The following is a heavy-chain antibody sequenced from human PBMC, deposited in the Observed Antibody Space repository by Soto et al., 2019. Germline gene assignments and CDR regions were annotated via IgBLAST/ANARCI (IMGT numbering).Heavy chain of an antibody. CDR3: AKGFGELLPPYYYYYYMDV. J-gene: IGHJ6*03. CDR2: ISGSGGST. V-gene: IGHV3-23*01. CDR1: GFTFSSYA. D-gene: IGHD3-10*01. Sequence: GVSLRLSFAASGFTFSSYAMSWVRQAPGKGLEWVSAISGSGGSTYYADSVKGRFTISRDNSKNTLYLQMNSLRAEDTAVYYCAKGFGELLPPYYYYYYMDVWGKGTTVTVSS.